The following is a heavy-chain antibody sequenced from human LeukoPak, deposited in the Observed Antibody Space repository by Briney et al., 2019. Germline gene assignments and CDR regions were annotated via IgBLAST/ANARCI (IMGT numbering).Heavy chain of an antibody. CDR1: GYTFSVYY. CDR2: IVPNSGGT. J-gene: IGHJ5*01. V-gene: IGHV1-2*02. CDR3: ARGVLVHDIGCFDS. D-gene: IGHD2-15*01. Sequence: GASVKVSCKASGYTFSVYYIHWVRQAPGQGLEWMGWIVPNSGGTNYAQNFQGRVTMTRDTSISTVYMELNSLTSDDTAVYYCARGVLVHDIGCFDSWGQGTLVTVSS.